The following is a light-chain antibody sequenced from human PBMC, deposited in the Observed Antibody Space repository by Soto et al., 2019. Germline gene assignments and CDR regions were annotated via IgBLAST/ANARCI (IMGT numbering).Light chain of an antibody. Sequence: QSALTQPASVSWSPGQSITISCTGTSSDVGGYNYVSWYQQHPGKAPKLMIYDVSNRPSGVSNRFSCSKSGNTASLTLSGRQAEDEDDYYYSSYTSSSPLVVFGGGTKLTVL. CDR1: SSDVGGYNY. CDR3: SSYTSSSPLVV. J-gene: IGLJ2*01. V-gene: IGLV2-14*01. CDR2: DVS.